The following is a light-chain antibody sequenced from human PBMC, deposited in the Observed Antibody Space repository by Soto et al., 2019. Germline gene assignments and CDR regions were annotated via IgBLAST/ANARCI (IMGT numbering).Light chain of an antibody. CDR1: QSVSSN. J-gene: IGKJ1*01. CDR2: GAS. V-gene: IGKV3-15*01. CDR3: RQYNNWPPWM. Sequence: EIVMTQSPATLSVSPGERATLSCRASQSVSSNLAWYQQKPGQAPRLLIYGASTRATGIPARFSGSGSGTEFTLTISSLQSEDFAVYYCRQYNNWPPWMFGQGTKVEIK.